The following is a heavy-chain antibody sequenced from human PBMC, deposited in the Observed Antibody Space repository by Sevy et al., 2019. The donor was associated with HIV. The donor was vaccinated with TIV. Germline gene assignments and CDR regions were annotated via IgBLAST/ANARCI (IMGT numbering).Heavy chain of an antibody. CDR2: ISSSSSTI. CDR3: ARLPLPHYYDSSGYYVRYYGMDV. V-gene: IGHV3-48*01. CDR1: GFTFSSYC. Sequence: GGSLRLSCAASGFTFSSYCMNWVRQAPGKGLEWVSYISSSSSTIYYADSVKGGFTISRDNAKNSLYLLRNSLRAEDTAVYYCARLPLPHYYDSSGYYVRYYGMDVWGQGTTVTVSS. J-gene: IGHJ6*02. D-gene: IGHD3-22*01.